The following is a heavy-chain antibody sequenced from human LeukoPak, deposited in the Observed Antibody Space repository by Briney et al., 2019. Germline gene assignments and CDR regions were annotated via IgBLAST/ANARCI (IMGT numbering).Heavy chain of an antibody. Sequence: GGSLRLSCADSGFTFSSFAMHWVRQAPGKGLEYVSSINTKGNRPFYANSVKGRFTVSRDNSKNMVYLQMGSLRAEDMAVYYCARDPGRAGTTEWYYFDSWGQGTLVTVSS. CDR3: ARDPGRAGTTEWYYFDS. D-gene: IGHD3-3*01. J-gene: IGHJ4*02. CDR1: GFTFSSFA. CDR2: INTKGNRP. V-gene: IGHV3-64*01.